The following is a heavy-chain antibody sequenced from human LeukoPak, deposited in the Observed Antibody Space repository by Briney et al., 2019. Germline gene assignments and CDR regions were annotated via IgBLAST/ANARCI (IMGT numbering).Heavy chain of an antibody. CDR1: GFTFSGYS. D-gene: IGHD3-10*01. CDR2: ISSSSSII. CDR3: TRESSYAFEL. J-gene: IGHJ3*01. Sequence: GGSLRLSCALSGFTFSGYSMTWVRHPPGEGLEWLSYISSSSSIIHYADSVKGRFTISRDNAKNSLYLQMNSLRDEDTAVYYCTRESSYAFELWGQGTMVSVS. V-gene: IGHV3-48*02.